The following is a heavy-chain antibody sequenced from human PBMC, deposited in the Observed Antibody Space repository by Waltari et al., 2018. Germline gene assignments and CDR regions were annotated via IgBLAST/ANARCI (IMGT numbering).Heavy chain of an antibody. Sequence: QVQLVQSGAEVKKPGSSVKVSCKASGGTFSSYAISWVRQAPGQGLEWMGGIIPIFGTANHAQKFHGRVTMTTDESTSTAYMELSSLRSEDTAVYYCARDRITTPDYYYYYYMDVWGKGTTVTVSS. J-gene: IGHJ6*03. D-gene: IGHD3-10*01. V-gene: IGHV1-69*05. CDR1: GGTFSSYA. CDR3: ARDRITTPDYYYYYYMDV. CDR2: IIPIFGTA.